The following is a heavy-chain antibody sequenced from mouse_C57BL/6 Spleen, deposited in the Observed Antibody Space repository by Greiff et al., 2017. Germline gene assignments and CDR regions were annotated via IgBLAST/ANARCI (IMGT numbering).Heavy chain of an antibody. CDR2: IHPNSGST. Sequence: QVQLQQPGAELVKPGASVKLSCKASGYTFTSYWMHWVKQRPGQGLEWIGMIHPNSGSTNYNEKFKSKATLTVDKSSSTAYMQLSSLTSEDSAVFYCARENSNYPYYFDYWGQVTTLTVSS. CDR3: ARENSNYPYYFDY. V-gene: IGHV1-64*01. D-gene: IGHD2-5*01. CDR1: GYTFTSYW. J-gene: IGHJ2*01.